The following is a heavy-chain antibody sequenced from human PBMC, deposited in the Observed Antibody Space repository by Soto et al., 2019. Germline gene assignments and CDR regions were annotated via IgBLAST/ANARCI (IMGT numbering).Heavy chain of an antibody. Sequence: EVQLVESGGGLVKPGGSLRLSCAASGFTFSSYSMNWVRQAPGKGLEWVSSISSSRSYIYYADSVKGRFTISRDNAKNSLYLQMNSLRAEDTAVYYCASYLVATNDPFDYWGQGTLVTVSS. CDR3: ASYLVATNDPFDY. D-gene: IGHD5-12*01. CDR1: GFTFSSYS. J-gene: IGHJ4*02. V-gene: IGHV3-21*01. CDR2: ISSSRSYI.